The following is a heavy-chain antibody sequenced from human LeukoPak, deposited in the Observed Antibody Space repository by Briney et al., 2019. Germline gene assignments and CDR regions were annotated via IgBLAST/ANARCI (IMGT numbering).Heavy chain of an antibody. D-gene: IGHD6-13*01. J-gene: IGHJ6*04. CDR2: ISSSGSTI. V-gene: IGHV3-11*01. CDR1: GFTFSDYY. Sequence: NPGVSLRLSCAASGFTFSDYYMSWIRQAPGKGLEWVSYISSSGSTIYYADAVNGRFTISRDNAKNSLYLQMNSLRAEDTAVYYCARDPRMSSSSWLIIPKDVWGKGTTVTVSS. CDR3: ARDPRMSSSSWLIIPKDV.